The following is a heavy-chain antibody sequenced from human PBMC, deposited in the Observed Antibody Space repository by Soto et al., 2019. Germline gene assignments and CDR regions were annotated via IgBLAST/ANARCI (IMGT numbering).Heavy chain of an antibody. CDR1: GFTFSSYA. J-gene: IGHJ6*03. CDR3: AKDHITIFGVNPPHLNMDV. Sequence: GGSLRLSCAASGFTFSSYAMSWVRQAPGKGLEWVSAISGSGGSTYYADSVKGRFTISRDNSKNTLYLQMNSLRAEDTAVYYCAKDHITIFGVNPPHLNMDVWGKGTTVTVSS. CDR2: ISGSGGST. V-gene: IGHV3-23*01. D-gene: IGHD3-3*01.